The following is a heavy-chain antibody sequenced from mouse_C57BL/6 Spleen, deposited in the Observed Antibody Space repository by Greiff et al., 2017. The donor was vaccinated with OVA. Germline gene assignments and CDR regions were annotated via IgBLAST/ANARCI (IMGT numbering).Heavy chain of an antibody. CDR1: GFNIKDDY. J-gene: IGHJ1*03. CDR3: TTSPIYYGNPWYFDV. CDR2: IDPENGDT. Sequence: VQLQQSGAELVRPGASVKLSCTASGFNIKDDYMHWVKQRPEQGLEWIGWIDPENGDTEYASKFQGKATITADTSSNTAYLQLSSLTSEDTAVYYCTTSPIYYGNPWYFDVWGTGTTVTVSS. D-gene: IGHD2-1*01. V-gene: IGHV14-4*01.